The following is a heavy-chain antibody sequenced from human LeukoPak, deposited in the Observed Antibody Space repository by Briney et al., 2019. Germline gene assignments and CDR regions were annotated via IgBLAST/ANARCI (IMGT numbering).Heavy chain of an antibody. CDR2: IIPILGIA. V-gene: IGHV1-69*04. J-gene: IGHJ4*02. CDR3: ARGGVVPAAMGVDY. Sequence: SVKVSCKASGGTFSSYAISWVRQAPGQGLEWMGRIIPILGIANYAQKFQGRVTITADKSTSTAYMELSSLRSEDTAVYYCARGGVVPAAMGVDYWGQGTLVTVSS. D-gene: IGHD2-2*01. CDR1: GGTFSSYA.